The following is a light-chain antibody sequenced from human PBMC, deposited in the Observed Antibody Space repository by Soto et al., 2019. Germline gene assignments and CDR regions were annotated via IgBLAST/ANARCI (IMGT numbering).Light chain of an antibody. Sequence: QSALTQPASVSGSPGQSITISCTGTSSDVGAYDFVSWYQHSPGKAPKLMIYEVSKRPSGVPDRFSGSKSGNTASLTVSGLQAEDEADYYCSSYAGSNNYVFGTGTKLTVL. CDR1: SSDVGAYDF. CDR3: SSYAGSNNYV. J-gene: IGLJ1*01. CDR2: EVS. V-gene: IGLV2-8*01.